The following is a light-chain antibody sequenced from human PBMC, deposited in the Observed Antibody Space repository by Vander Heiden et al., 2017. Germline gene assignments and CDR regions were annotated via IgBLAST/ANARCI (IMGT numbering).Light chain of an antibody. J-gene: IGKJ1*01. CDR2: AAS. CDR1: QSITTY. Sequence: DIQMTQSPSFLSASVGDRITITCRASQSITTYSSWYQQKPGKAPKLLIYAASNLQIEVPSRFSGSGSGTDFTLTISSLQPEDFAIYYCQQTYSAPWTFGQGTKVEIK. V-gene: IGKV1-39*01. CDR3: QQTYSAPWT.